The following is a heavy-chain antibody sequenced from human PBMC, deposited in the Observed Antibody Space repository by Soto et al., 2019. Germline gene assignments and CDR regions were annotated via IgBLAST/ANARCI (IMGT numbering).Heavy chain of an antibody. CDR1: GFTFSSYS. D-gene: IGHD4-17*01. CDR2: ISSSDINI. V-gene: IGHV3-48*01. CDR3: ARDYGDYVPRNDY. Sequence: EVQLVESGGGLIQPGGSLRLSCAASGFTFSSYSMNWVRQAPGKGLEWISYISSSDINIYYADSVKGRFTISRDIAKNSLYLQMNSLRADDTAVYYCARDYGDYVPRNDYWGQGTLVTVSS. J-gene: IGHJ4*02.